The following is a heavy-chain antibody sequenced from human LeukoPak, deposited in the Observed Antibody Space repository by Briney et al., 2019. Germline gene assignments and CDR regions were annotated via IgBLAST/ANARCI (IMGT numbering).Heavy chain of an antibody. J-gene: IGHJ3*02. V-gene: IGHV1-18*01. CDR2: ISAYDGNT. CDR1: GYTVTSYG. Sequence: ASGKVSCKALGYTVTSYGISWGRQAPGQGVEGMGGISAYDGNTNYAQKLDGRVTMTTDTSTSTAYMELRSLRSDDTAVYYCAGDVVMITFGGVIVKPHDAFDIWGQGTMVTVSS. CDR3: AGDVVMITFGGVIVKPHDAFDI. D-gene: IGHD3-16*02.